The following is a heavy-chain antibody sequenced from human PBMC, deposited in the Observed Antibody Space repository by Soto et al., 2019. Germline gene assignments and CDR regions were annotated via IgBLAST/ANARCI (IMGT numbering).Heavy chain of an antibody. J-gene: IGHJ6*02. CDR2: ISAYNGNT. Sequence: QVQLVQSGAEVKKPGASVKVSCKASGYTFTSYGISWVRQAPGQGLEWMGWISAYNGNTNYAQKLQGRVTMTTDTSTSTDYMELRSLRSDDTAVYYCARGRLWFGELLYPSSGMDVWGQGTTVTVSS. V-gene: IGHV1-18*01. D-gene: IGHD3-10*01. CDR1: GYTFTSYG. CDR3: ARGRLWFGELLYPSSGMDV.